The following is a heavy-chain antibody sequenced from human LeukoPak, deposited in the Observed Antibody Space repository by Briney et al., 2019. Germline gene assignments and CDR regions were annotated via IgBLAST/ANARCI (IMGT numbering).Heavy chain of an antibody. CDR1: GGSISSGGDH. CDR3: ARHKKVVDVDTFNWFDP. J-gene: IGHJ5*02. D-gene: IGHD5-18*01. Sequence: PSETLSLTCTVSGGSISSGGDHWGWIRQHPGKGLEWIVTAYQSGTTYSSSSLKSRVTMSVDRSKNQFSLDLRSVSAADTAVYYCARHKKVVDVDTFNWFDPWGQGTLVTVSS. CDR2: AYQSGTT. V-gene: IGHV4-39*01.